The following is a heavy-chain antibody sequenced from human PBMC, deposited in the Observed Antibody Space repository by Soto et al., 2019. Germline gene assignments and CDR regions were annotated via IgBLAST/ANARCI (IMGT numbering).Heavy chain of an antibody. J-gene: IGHJ5*02. CDR1: GYTFTSYY. V-gene: IGHV1-46*01. CDR3: ARVGSRPVERIAARRGGNWFVH. D-gene: IGHD6-6*01. Sequence: DSVQVSCKASGYTFTSYYMHWVRQAPGQGLEWMGIINPSGGSTSYAQKFQGRVTMTRDTSTSTVYMELSSLRSEDTAVYYCARVGSRPVERIAARRGGNWFVHWGQGTLVTVSS. CDR2: INPSGGST.